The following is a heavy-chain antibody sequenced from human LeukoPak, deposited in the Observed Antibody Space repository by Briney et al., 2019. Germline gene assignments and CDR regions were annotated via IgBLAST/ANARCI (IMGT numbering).Heavy chain of an antibody. V-gene: IGHV4-59*11. CDR1: GASISNHY. Sequence: SETLSLTCTVSGASISNHYWNWVRQSPGKGLEWIGYVYDSGSTNYNPSLRSRVTISVDTSKNQFSLKLSSVTAADTAVYYCARLVAYCDKTSCSGSWGQGTLVTVSS. CDR2: VYDSGST. J-gene: IGHJ4*02. CDR3: ARLVAYCDKTSCSGS. D-gene: IGHD2-21*01.